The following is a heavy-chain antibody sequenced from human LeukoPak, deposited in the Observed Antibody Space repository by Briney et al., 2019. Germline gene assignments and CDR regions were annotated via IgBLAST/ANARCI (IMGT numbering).Heavy chain of an antibody. V-gene: IGHV3-48*03. Sequence: GGSLRLSYVASGFTFSSYEMNWVRQAPGKGLEWVSYISRSGSTIYHADSVKGQFTLSRDNAKKSLYLEMKSLRAEDTAVYYCARERETTVTYDAFDIWGLGTMVTVSS. CDR2: ISRSGSTI. J-gene: IGHJ3*02. CDR1: GFTFSSYE. D-gene: IGHD4-17*01. CDR3: ARERETTVTYDAFDI.